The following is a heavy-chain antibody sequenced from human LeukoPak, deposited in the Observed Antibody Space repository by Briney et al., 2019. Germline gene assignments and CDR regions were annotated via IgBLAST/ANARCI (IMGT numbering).Heavy chain of an antibody. J-gene: IGHJ4*02. CDR2: INWNGGST. D-gene: IGHD3-10*01. CDR1: GFTFDDYG. Sequence: GGSLRLSCAASGFTFDDYGMSWVRQAPGKGLEWVAGINWNGGSTGYEDSVKGRFTISRDNAKNSLYLQMDSLRAEDTAVYYCARDGITMRILEYWGQGTLVTVSS. CDR3: ARDGITMRILEY. V-gene: IGHV3-20*04.